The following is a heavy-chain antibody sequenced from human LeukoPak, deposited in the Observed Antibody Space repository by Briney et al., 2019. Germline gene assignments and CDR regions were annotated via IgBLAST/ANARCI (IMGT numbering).Heavy chain of an antibody. D-gene: IGHD3-9*01. CDR2: ISAYNGNT. Sequence: ASVKVTCKASGYTLTSYGISWVRQAPGQGLEWMGWISAYNGNTNFAQKLQGRVTMTTDTSASTAYMDLRSLRSDDTAVYYCARDQAATNTQVRFCLDWGQGTLVTVSS. J-gene: IGHJ4*02. CDR3: ARDQAATNTQVRFCLD. V-gene: IGHV1-18*01. CDR1: GYTLTSYG.